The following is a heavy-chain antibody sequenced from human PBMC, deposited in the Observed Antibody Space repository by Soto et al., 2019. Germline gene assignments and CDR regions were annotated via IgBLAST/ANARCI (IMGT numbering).Heavy chain of an antibody. J-gene: IGHJ3*02. CDR3: AKDFGYNYGYDAFDI. CDR1: GFTFSSYA. D-gene: IGHD5-18*01. Sequence: GGSLRLSCAASGFTFSSYAMSWVRQAPGKGLEWVSGISGSGGSTYYVDSVKGRFTISRDNSKNTLYLQMNNLRAEDTAVYYCAKDFGYNYGYDAFDIWGQGTMVTVSS. V-gene: IGHV3-23*01. CDR2: ISGSGGST.